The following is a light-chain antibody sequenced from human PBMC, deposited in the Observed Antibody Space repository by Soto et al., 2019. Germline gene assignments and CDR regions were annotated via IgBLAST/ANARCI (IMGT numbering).Light chain of an antibody. CDR1: SSDVGGYKH. Sequence: QSVLAQPRSVSGSPGQSVSISCTGTSSDVGGYKHVSWYQYHPGKAPKLMIFDVNKRPSGVPDRFSGSKSGNTASLTISGLQAEDESDYYCCSSAGSYTYVFGTGTKVTVL. CDR3: CSSAGSYTYV. V-gene: IGLV2-11*01. CDR2: DVN. J-gene: IGLJ1*01.